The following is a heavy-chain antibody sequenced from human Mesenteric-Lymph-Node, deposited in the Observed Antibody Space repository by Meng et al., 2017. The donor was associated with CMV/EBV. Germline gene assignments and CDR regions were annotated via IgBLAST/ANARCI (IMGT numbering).Heavy chain of an antibody. CDR1: SFRGYY. D-gene: IGHD5-24*01. CDR2: INHSGST. J-gene: IGHJ4*02. CDR3: ARGSLHNGYIFHAYYFDY. V-gene: IGHV4-34*01. Sequence: SFRGYYWTWIRLPPGKGLEWIGEINHSGSTNYNLSLQSRVTISVDTSKNQFSLNLSSVTAADTAVYYCARGSLHNGYIFHAYYFDYWSQGTLVTVSS.